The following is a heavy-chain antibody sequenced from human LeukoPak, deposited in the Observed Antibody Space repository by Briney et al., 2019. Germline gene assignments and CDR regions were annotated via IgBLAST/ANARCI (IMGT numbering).Heavy chain of an antibody. CDR3: AREVLWFGELPQSSWFDP. J-gene: IGHJ5*02. CDR2: IYTSGST. CDR1: GGSISSGSYY. Sequence: SQTLSLTCTVSGGSISSGSYYWSWIRQPAGKGLEWIGRIYTSGSTNYNPSLKSRVTISVDTSKNQFSLKLSSVTAADTAVYYCAREVLWFGELPQSSWFDPWGQGTLVTVSS. V-gene: IGHV4-61*02. D-gene: IGHD3-10*01.